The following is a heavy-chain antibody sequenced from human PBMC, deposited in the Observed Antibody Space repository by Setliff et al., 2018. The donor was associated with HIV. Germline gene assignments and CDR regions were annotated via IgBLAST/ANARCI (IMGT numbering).Heavy chain of an antibody. J-gene: IGHJ4*02. CDR2: ITGSGDST. CDR1: GFTFSNYA. D-gene: IGHD3-3*01. CDR3: AKDGSTRDGYITIFDY. V-gene: IGHV3-23*01. Sequence: PGGSLRLSCAASGFTFSNYAMSWVRQAPGKGLEWVSSITGSGDSTYYADSVKGRFTISRDNSKNTLYLQMNSLRVEDMAVYYCAKDGSTRDGYITIFDYWGQGTLVTVSS.